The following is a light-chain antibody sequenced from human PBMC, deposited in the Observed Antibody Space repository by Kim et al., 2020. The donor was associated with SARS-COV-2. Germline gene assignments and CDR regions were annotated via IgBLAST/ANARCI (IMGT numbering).Light chain of an antibody. J-gene: IGLJ2*01. Sequence: TQPPSASGTPGQRVTISCSGSSSNIGSNYVYWYQQLPGTAPKLLIYRNNQRPSGVPDRFSGSKSGTSASLAISGLRSEDEADYYCAAWDDSLSAVV. CDR1: SSNIGSNY. CDR3: AAWDDSLSAVV. V-gene: IGLV1-47*01. CDR2: RNN.